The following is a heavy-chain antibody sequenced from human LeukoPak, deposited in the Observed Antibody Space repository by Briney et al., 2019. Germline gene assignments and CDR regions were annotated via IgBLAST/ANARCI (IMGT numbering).Heavy chain of an antibody. CDR3: ARGWRWLQSPSLDY. CDR2: INHSGST. D-gene: IGHD5-24*01. Sequence: ASETLSLTCTVSVDSMFGYYWSWIRQPPGGGLEWIGEINHSGSTNYNPSLKSRVTISVDTSKNQFSLKLSSVTAADTAVYYCARGWRWLQSPSLDYWGQGTLVTVSS. J-gene: IGHJ4*02. V-gene: IGHV4-34*01. CDR1: VDSMFGYY.